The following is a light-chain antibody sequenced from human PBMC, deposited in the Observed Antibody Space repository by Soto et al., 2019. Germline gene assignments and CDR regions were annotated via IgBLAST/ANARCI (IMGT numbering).Light chain of an antibody. CDR3: SSYTSSSLCV. CDR1: SSDVGGYNY. J-gene: IGLJ1*01. CDR2: EVS. V-gene: IGLV2-14*01. Sequence: QSVRTQPASVSGSPGQSITISCTGTSSDVGGYNYVSWYQQHPGKAPKLMIYEVSNRPSGVSNRFSGSKSGNTASLTISGLQAEDEAYYYCSSYTSSSLCVFGTGTKVTVL.